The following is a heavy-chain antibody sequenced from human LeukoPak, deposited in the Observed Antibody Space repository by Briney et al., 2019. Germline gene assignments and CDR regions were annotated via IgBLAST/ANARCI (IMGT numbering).Heavy chain of an antibody. J-gene: IGHJ4*02. D-gene: IGHD2-2*01. CDR2: IYYSGST. CDR3: ARVQRYCSSTSCQGFDY. V-gene: IGHV4-31*03. CDR1: GGSISSGGYY. Sequence: PSETLSLTCTVSGGSISSGGYYWSWIRQHPGKGLEWIGYIYYSGSTYYNPSLKSRVTISVDTSKNQFSLKPSSVTAADTAVYYCARVQRYCSSTSCQGFDYWGQGTLVTVSS.